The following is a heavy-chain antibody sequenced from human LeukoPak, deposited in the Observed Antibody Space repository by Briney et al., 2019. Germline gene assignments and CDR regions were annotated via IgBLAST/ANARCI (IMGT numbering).Heavy chain of an antibody. J-gene: IGHJ4*02. CDR3: ARSSSGYYSY. CDR1: GYSFTSYW. D-gene: IGHD3-22*01. V-gene: IGHV5-51*01. Sequence: GEALKISFKGAGYSFTSYWIVWVRPMPGKGRGYMGIIYPGDSDTTYSPSFQGQVTISAEKSISTAYLQWSSLKASDTAMYYCARSSSGYYSYWGQGTLVTVSS. CDR2: IYPGDSDT.